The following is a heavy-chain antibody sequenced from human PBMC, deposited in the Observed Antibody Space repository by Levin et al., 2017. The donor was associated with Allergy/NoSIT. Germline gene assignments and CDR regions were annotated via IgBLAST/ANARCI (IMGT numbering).Heavy chain of an antibody. Sequence: GGSLRLSCAASGFTFSDYYMSWIRQAPGKGLEWVSYISSSGSTIYYADSVKGRFTISRDNAKNSLYLQMNSLRAEDTAVYYGARDVWDIVGATYDYWGQGTLVTVSS. J-gene: IGHJ4*02. D-gene: IGHD1-26*01. CDR1: GFTFSDYY. CDR3: ARDVWDIVGATYDY. V-gene: IGHV3-11*01. CDR2: ISSSGSTI.